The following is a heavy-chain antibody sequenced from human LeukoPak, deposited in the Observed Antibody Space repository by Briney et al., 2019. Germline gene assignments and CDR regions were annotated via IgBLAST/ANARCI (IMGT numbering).Heavy chain of an antibody. V-gene: IGHV3-74*03. D-gene: IGHD3-10*01. CDR3: AKDRGFGEFLGYDP. CDR1: GFTFSNYF. CDR2: INSDGTTT. Sequence: GGSLRLSCAASGFTFSNYFMHWVRQAPGKGLVWVSRINSDGTTTMYADSVKGRFTISRDNAKNTLYLRMNSLRAEDTAVYYCAKDRGFGEFLGYDPWGQGTLVTVSS. J-gene: IGHJ5*02.